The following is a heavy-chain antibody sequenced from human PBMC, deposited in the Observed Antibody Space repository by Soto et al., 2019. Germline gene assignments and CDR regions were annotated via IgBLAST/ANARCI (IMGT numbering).Heavy chain of an antibody. V-gene: IGHV4-34*01. CDR1: GGSFSGYY. CDR2: INHSGST. J-gene: IGHJ6*02. D-gene: IGHD1-7*01. CDR3: ARLELELTYYYYGMDV. Sequence: SETLSLTCAVYGGSFSGYYWSWIRQPPGKGLEWIGEINHSGSTNYNPSLKSRVTISVDTSKNQFSLKLSSVTAADTAVYYCARLELELTYYYYGMDVWGQGTTVTVSS.